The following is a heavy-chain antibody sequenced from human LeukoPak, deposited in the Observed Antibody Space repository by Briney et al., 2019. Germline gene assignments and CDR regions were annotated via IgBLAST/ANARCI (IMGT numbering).Heavy chain of an antibody. CDR1: GFTFDNYG. V-gene: IGHV3-20*04. J-gene: IGHJ5*02. CDR3: ARGPRITMIVVVITNWFDP. D-gene: IGHD3-22*01. CDR2: IDWSGGST. Sequence: GGSLRLSCAASGFTFDNYGMSWVRQTPGKGLEWISGIDWSGGSTDFADSVKGRFTISRDNGENTVSLQMTSLRAEDTALYYCARGPRITMIVVVITNWFDPWGQGTLVTVSS.